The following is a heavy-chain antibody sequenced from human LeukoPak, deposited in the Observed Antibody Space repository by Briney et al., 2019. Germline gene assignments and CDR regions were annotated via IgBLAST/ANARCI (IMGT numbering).Heavy chain of an antibody. J-gene: IGHJ4*02. V-gene: IGHV3-30*04. Sequence: GGSLRLSCAASGFTFSSYAMHWVRQAPGKGLEWVAVISYDGSNKYYADSVKGRFTISRDNSKNTLYLQMNSLRAEDTAVYYCARDGVYGAAFSYWGQGTLVTVSS. CDR1: GFTFSSYA. CDR3: ARDGVYGAAFSY. CDR2: ISYDGSNK. D-gene: IGHD4-17*01.